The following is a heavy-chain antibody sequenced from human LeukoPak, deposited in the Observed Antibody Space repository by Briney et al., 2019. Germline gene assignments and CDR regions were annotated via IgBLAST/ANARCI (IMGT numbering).Heavy chain of an antibody. CDR3: AREAYSSSSFGLGFDP. CDR1: GYTFTGYY. CDR2: INPNSGGT. D-gene: IGHD6-6*01. V-gene: IGHV1-2*02. Sequence: GASVKVPCKASGYTFTGYYMHWVRQAPGQGLEWMGWINPNSGGTNYAQKFQGRVTMTRDTSISTAYMELSRLRSDDTAVYYCAREAYSSSSFGLGFDPWGQGTLVTVSS. J-gene: IGHJ5*02.